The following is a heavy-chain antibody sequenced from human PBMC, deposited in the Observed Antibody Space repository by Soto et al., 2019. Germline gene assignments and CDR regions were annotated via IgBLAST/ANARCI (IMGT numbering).Heavy chain of an antibody. Sequence: GGALRLSCAASGFTFSSYAMSWVRQAPGKGLEWVSAISGSGGSTYYADSVKGRFTISRDNSKNTLYLQMNSLRAEDTAVYYCAKDSSLLAAQYWLDPWGQGTLVTVSS. CDR3: AKDSSLLAAQYWLDP. CDR2: ISGSGGST. CDR1: GFTFSSYA. D-gene: IGHD6-6*01. J-gene: IGHJ5*02. V-gene: IGHV3-23*01.